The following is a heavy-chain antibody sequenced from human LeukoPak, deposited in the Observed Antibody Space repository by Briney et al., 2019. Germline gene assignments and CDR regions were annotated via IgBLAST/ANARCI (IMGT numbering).Heavy chain of an antibody. CDR3: ARELATLAAAGTLYYFDY. Sequence: PSETLSLTCTVSGGSISSGGYYWSWIRQHPGKGLEWIGYIYYSGSTYYNPFLKSRVTISVDTSKNQFSLKLSSVTAADTAVYYCARELATLAAAGTLYYFDYWGQGTLVTVSS. CDR2: IYYSGST. J-gene: IGHJ4*02. CDR1: GGSISSGGYY. V-gene: IGHV4-31*03. D-gene: IGHD6-13*01.